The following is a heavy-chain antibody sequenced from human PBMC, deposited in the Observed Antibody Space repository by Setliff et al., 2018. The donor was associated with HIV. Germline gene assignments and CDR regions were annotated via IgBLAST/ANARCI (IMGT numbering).Heavy chain of an antibody. V-gene: IGHV4-4*09. CDR3: ARHPREETQRNYKFDS. J-gene: IGHJ4*02. Sequence: SETLSLTCTVSGGSFTTYYWSWLRQPPGKELEWIGYFYTSGSTNYNPSLKSRVTISIDTSKNQFSLRLSSVTATDTAMYYCARHPREETQRNYKFDSWGQGTLVTV. CDR2: FYTSGST. CDR1: GGSFTTYY. D-gene: IGHD1-7*01.